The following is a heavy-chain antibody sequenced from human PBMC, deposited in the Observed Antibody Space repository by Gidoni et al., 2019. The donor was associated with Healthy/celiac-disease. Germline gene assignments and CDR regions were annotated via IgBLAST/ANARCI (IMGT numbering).Heavy chain of an antibody. J-gene: IGHJ5*02. D-gene: IGHD2-15*01. CDR3: ARGAARGDRGTGYCSGGSCYHANWFDP. CDR1: GGSFSGYY. V-gene: IGHV4-34*01. CDR2: INHSGST. Sequence: QVQLQQWGAGLLKPSETLSLTCAVYGGSFSGYYWSWIRQPPGKGLEWIGEINHSGSTNYNPSLKSRVTISVDTSKNQFSLKLSSVTAADTAVYYCARGAARGDRGTGYCSGGSCYHANWFDPWGQGTLVTVSS.